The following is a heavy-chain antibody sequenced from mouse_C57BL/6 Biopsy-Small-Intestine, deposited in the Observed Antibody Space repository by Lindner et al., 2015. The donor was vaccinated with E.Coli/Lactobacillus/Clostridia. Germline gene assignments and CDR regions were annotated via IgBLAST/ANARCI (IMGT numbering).Heavy chain of an antibody. CDR1: GYTFTDYW. CDR2: ILPGSGSS. D-gene: IGHD1-1*01. CDR3: ARTFTNPYYGMDY. Sequence: VQLQESGAELMKPGASVMFSCKATGYTFTDYWIEWVKQRPGHGLEWIGEILPGSGSSNFNEKFKGKATFTADTSSNIAYMQLSSLTAEDSAIYYCARTFTNPYYGMDYWGQGTSVTVSS. J-gene: IGHJ4*01. V-gene: IGHV1-9*01.